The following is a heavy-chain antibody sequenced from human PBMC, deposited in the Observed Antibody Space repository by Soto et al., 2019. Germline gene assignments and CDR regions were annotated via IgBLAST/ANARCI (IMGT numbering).Heavy chain of an antibody. Sequence: PGGSLRLSCAASGSIFTGYGMHWVRQAPGKGLEWVAVIWFDGSNKYYADSVKGRFTISRDNSKNMLYLQMNSLRVEDTAVYYCARYGIGATASRGYPDFGARGTLV. J-gene: IGHJ4*02. CDR1: GSIFTGYG. CDR3: ARYGIGATASRGYPDF. D-gene: IGHD5-18*01. CDR2: IWFDGSNK. V-gene: IGHV3-33*01.